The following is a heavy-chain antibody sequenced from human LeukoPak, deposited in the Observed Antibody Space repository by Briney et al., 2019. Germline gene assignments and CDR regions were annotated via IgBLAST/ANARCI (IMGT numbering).Heavy chain of an antibody. CDR3: ARDYDTSGSYFDFFDY. Sequence: GGSLRLSCAASGFTFSSYAMSWVRQAPGKGLEWVAVISYDGSKRYYADSVKGRFAISRDNSKNAFLQMNSLRAEDTAVYYCARDYDTSGSYFDFFDYWGQGTLVTVSS. CDR2: ISYDGSKR. J-gene: IGHJ4*02. CDR1: GFTFSSYA. D-gene: IGHD3-22*01. V-gene: IGHV3-30*09.